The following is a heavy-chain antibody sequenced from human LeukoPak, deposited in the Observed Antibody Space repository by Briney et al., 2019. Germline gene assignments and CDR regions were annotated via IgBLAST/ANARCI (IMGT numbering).Heavy chain of an antibody. Sequence: NPSETLSLTCSVSGGSFSNYYWSWIRQPPGKGLEWIGYVYYSGSTDYNPFLKSRVTISVDTSKKQFSLKLSSVTAADTAVYYCARGVVLTGYPLDFWGRGTLVTVSS. CDR3: ARGVVLTGYPLDF. CDR2: VYYSGST. V-gene: IGHV4-59*01. CDR1: GGSFSNYY. J-gene: IGHJ4*02. D-gene: IGHD3-9*01.